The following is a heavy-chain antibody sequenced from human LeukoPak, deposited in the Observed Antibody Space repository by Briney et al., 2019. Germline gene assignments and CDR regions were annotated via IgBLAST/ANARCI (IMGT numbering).Heavy chain of an antibody. Sequence: SETLSRTCSVSGGSLSSYSWSWIRHPPGKGLEWIGRIYASGATIYNPSLQSRISISVDTSNNHFSLHLTSVTAADTAVYYCARRTLEAVQSSATTCFDTWGRGTLFTASP. V-gene: IGHV4-4*07. CDR3: ARRTLEAVQSSATTCFDT. CDR1: GGSLSSYS. CDR2: IYASGAT. J-gene: IGHJ5*02. D-gene: IGHD1-1*01.